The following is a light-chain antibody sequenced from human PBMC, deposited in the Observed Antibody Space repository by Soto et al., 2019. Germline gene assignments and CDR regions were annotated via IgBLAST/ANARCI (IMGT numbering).Light chain of an antibody. V-gene: IGKV3-11*01. CDR3: QQRSNWIT. CDR1: QSVRSY. CDR2: DAS. J-gene: IGKJ5*01. Sequence: EIVLTQSPATLSLSPGERATLSCRASQSVRSYLAWYQQKPGQAPRLLIYDASNRATGIPARFSGSGSGTVFTLTISSLEPEDFAVYYCQQRSNWITFGQGTRLEI.